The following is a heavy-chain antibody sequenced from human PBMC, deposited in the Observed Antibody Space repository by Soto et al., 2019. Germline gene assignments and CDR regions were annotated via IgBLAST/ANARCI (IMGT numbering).Heavy chain of an antibody. J-gene: IGHJ5*02. CDR1: GDTFSSYA. V-gene: IGHV1-69*13. Sequence: SVKVSCKASGDTFSSYAISWVRQAPGQGLEWMGGIIPIFGTANYAQKFQGRVTITADESTSTAYMELSSLRSEDTAVYYCARDEDYDSAFEPWGQGTLVTVSS. D-gene: IGHD3-22*01. CDR2: IIPIFGTA. CDR3: ARDEDYDSAFEP.